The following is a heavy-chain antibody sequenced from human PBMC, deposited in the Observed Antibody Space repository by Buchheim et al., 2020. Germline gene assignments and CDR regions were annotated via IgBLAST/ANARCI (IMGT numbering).Heavy chain of an antibody. CDR3: AKVIPERLWEFGNYYYMDV. CDR1: GFTFSSYA. D-gene: IGHD3-16*01. Sequence: EVQLLESGGGLVQPGGSLRLSCAASGFTFSSYAMSWVRQAPGKGLEWVSAISGSGGSTYYADSVKGRFTISRDNSNTTLYLQMNSLRAEDTAVYYCAKVIPERLWEFGNYYYMDVWGKGTT. V-gene: IGHV3-23*01. CDR2: ISGSGGST. J-gene: IGHJ6*03.